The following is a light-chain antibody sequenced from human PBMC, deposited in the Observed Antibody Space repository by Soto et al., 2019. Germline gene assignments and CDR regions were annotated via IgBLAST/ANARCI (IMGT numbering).Light chain of an antibody. V-gene: IGLV2-23*03. CDR3: CSEAGSSTFV. Sequence: QSVLTQPASVSGSPGQSITISCTGTSSDVGSYNLVSWYQQHPGKAPKLMIYEGSKRPSGVSNRFSGSKSGNTASLTISGLQAEDEADYYCCSEAGSSTFVCGTGTKVTVL. CDR2: EGS. CDR1: SSDVGSYNL. J-gene: IGLJ1*01.